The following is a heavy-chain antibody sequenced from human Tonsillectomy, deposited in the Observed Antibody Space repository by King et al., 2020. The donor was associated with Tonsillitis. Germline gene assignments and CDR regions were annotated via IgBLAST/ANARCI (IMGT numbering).Heavy chain of an antibody. D-gene: IGHD2-2*01. CDR2: IFSGGIT. Sequence: VQLVESVGGLIQPGGSLRLSCAASWFTVSTNYMSLFRQAPGKGLEWGSVIFSGGITYYADSVKGRFTISRDNSKNTLYLQMNSLRAEDTAVYYCASLSSAIDYWGQGTLVTDSS. CDR1: WFTVSTNY. CDR3: ASLSSAIDY. V-gene: IGHV3-53*01. J-gene: IGHJ4*02.